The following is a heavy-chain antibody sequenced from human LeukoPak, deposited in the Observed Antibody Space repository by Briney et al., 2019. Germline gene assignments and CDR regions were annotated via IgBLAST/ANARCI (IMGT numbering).Heavy chain of an antibody. J-gene: IGHJ4*02. CDR1: GFTFSTYG. V-gene: IGHV3-30*02. D-gene: IGHD4-11*01. CDR2: IHYDGTSK. Sequence: GGSLRLSCAASGFTFSTYGMHWVRRAPGKGLEWVAFIHYDGTSKYYADSVKGRFTMSRDNSKNRLYLQMNSLRIEDTAVYFCVKGATVKPFDYWGQGTLVTVSS. CDR3: VKGATVKPFDY.